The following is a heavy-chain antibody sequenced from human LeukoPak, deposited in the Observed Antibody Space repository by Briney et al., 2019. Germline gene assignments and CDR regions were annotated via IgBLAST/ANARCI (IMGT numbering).Heavy chain of an antibody. CDR3: ARGSGSGFDP. CDR2: VYTSVGT. CDR1: GGSISSYY. J-gene: IGHJ5*02. V-gene: IGHV4-4*07. Sequence: SETLSLTCTVSGGSISSYYWSWIRQPAGKGLEWIGRVYTSVGTNYNPSLKSRVTKSVDTSKNQFSLKLSSVTAADTALYYCARGSGSGFDPWGQGTLVTVSS.